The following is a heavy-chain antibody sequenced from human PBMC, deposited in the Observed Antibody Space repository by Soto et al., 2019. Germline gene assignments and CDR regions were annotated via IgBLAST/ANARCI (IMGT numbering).Heavy chain of an antibody. CDR2: ISAYNGNT. D-gene: IGHD1-1*01. Sequence: ASVKVSCKASGYTFTSYGISWVRQAPGQGLEWMGWISAYNGNTNYAQKLQGRVTISVDTSKNQFSLKLSSVTAADTAVYYCARGIGSNWFDPWGQGTLVTVSS. CDR1: GYTFTSYG. V-gene: IGHV1-18*01. J-gene: IGHJ5*02. CDR3: ARGIGSNWFDP.